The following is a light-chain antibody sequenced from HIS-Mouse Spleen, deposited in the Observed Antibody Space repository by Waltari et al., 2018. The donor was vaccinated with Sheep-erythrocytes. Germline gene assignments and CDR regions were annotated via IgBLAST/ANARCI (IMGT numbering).Light chain of an antibody. Sequence: QSVLTQPPSVSEAPRPRVTISCPGSSSNLGNHSVNWYQQLPGKAPKLLIYYDDLLPSGVSDRFSGSKSGTSASLAISGLQSEDEADYYCAAWDDSLNGWVFGGGTKLTVL. V-gene: IGLV1-36*01. J-gene: IGLJ3*02. CDR2: YDD. CDR3: AAWDDSLNGWV. CDR1: SSNLGNHS.